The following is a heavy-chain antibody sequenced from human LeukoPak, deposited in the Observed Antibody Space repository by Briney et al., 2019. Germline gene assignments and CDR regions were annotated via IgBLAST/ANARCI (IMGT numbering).Heavy chain of an antibody. CDR3: ARADNYDIFLMDV. CDR2: IGTAGDT. J-gene: IGHJ6*03. Sequence: GGSLRLSCAASGFTFINYDMHWVRQPIGKGLEWVSGIGTAGDTYYPGSVKGRFTISRENAKNALYLQMNSLRAGDTAVYYCARADNYDIFLMDVWGKGTTVTVSS. V-gene: IGHV3-13*01. D-gene: IGHD3-9*01. CDR1: GFTFINYD.